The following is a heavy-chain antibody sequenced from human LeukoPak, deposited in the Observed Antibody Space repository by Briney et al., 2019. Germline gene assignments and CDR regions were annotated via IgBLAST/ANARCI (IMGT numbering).Heavy chain of an antibody. CDR1: GYSFTSYW. CDR3: ARHYDSSGYGPHDAFDI. J-gene: IGHJ3*02. V-gene: IGHV5-51*01. D-gene: IGHD3-22*01. Sequence: GESLKISCKGSGYSFTSYWIGWVRQMPGKGLGWVGIIYPGDSDTRYSPSFQGQVTISADKSISTAYLQWSSLKASDTAMYYCARHYDSSGYGPHDAFDIWGQGTMVTVSS. CDR2: IYPGDSDT.